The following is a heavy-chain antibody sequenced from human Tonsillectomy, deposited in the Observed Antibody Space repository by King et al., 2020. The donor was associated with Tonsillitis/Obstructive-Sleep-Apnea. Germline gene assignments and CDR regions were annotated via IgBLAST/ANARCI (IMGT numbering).Heavy chain of an antibody. J-gene: IGHJ5*02. CDR1: GGTFSIYA. CDR3: ERVTGSGGGWFDP. CDR2: IIPIFGTA. D-gene: IGHD3-10*01. Sequence: VQLVESGAEVKKPGSSVKVSCKASGGTFSIYAISWVRQAPGQGLEWMGGIIPIFGTANYAQKFQGRVTITADEYTSTAYMEVSSLRAADTAVYYCERVTGSGGGWFDPWGHGTMVSVSS. V-gene: IGHV1-69*01.